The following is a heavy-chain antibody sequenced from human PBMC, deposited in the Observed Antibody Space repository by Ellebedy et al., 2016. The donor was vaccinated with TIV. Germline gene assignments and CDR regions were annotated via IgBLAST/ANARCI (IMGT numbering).Heavy chain of an antibody. J-gene: IGHJ4*02. D-gene: IGHD2-15*01. V-gene: IGHV3-23*01. CDR2: ISASGGST. Sequence: GESLKISCVASGFASGSYTITWVRQAPGKGLEWVSAISASGGSTYYADSVKGRLTISRDNSKNTVYLKMNSLRAEETAVYYWGKEELVAVTPYLDYWGQGTLVTVSS. CDR1: GFASGSYT. CDR3: GKEELVAVTPYLDY.